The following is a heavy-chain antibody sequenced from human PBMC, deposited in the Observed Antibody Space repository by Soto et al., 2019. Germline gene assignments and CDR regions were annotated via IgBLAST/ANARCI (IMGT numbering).Heavy chain of an antibody. Sequence: EVQLVESGGGLVKPGGSLRLSCAASGFTFSSYSMNWVRQAPGKGLEWVSAISSSSSYIYYADSVKGRLTNSRDNDKNSLYLQMNSLRAEDTAVYYCARDGYSYGHLNWFDPWGQGTLVTASS. V-gene: IGHV3-21*01. CDR2: ISSSSSYI. CDR1: GFTFSSYS. D-gene: IGHD5-18*01. J-gene: IGHJ5*02. CDR3: ARDGYSYGHLNWFDP.